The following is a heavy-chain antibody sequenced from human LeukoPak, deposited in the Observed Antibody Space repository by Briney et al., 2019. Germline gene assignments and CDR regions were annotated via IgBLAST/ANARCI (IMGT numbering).Heavy chain of an antibody. D-gene: IGHD6-13*01. Sequence: GTSVKVSCKASGFPLSSSAVQWVRQAGGQRLEWIGWIVVGSNNTNYVQKFQERVTITRDMSTSTAYMELSSLRSEDTAVYYCAAPYSTRWFDLWGRGTLVTVSS. V-gene: IGHV1-58*01. J-gene: IGHJ5*02. CDR3: AAPYSTRWFDL. CDR1: GFPLSSSA. CDR2: IVVGSNNT.